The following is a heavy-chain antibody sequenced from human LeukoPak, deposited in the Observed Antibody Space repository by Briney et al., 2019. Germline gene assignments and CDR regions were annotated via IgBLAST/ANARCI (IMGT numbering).Heavy chain of an antibody. V-gene: IGHV4-31*03. D-gene: IGHD1-20*01. CDR3: ARGRYNWNDGFDAFDI. CDR1: GGSISSGGYY. J-gene: IGHJ3*02. CDR2: IYYSGST. Sequence: PSETLPLTCTVSGGSISSGGYYWSWIRQHPGKGLEWIGYIYYSGSTYYNPSLKSRVTISVDTSKNQFSLKLSSVTAADTAVYYCARGRYNWNDGFDAFDIWGQGTMVTVSS.